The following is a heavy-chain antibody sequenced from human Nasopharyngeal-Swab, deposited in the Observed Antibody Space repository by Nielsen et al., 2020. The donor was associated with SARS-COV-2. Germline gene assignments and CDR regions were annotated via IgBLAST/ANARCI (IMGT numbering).Heavy chain of an antibody. CDR1: GFTFNNYN. V-gene: IGHV3-21*01. CDR3: ARDGLDYDFWSAYFMDV. J-gene: IGHJ6*02. D-gene: IGHD3-3*01. CDR2: ISSSSSYI. Sequence: GGSLRLSCAASGFTFNNYNFNWVRQAPGKGLEWVSSISSSSSYIYYADSVKGRFTIFRDNAKSSLYLQMNSLRAEDTAVYYCARDGLDYDFWSAYFMDVWGQGTTVTVSS.